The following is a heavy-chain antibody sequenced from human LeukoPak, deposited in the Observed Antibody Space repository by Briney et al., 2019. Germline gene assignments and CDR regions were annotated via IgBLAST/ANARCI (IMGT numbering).Heavy chain of an antibody. J-gene: IGHJ4*02. CDR1: GFTFSDYY. CDR3: ARHMDGLRGYFDY. V-gene: IGHV3-11*04. D-gene: IGHD2-2*03. Sequence: PGGSLRLSCAASGFTFSDYYMRWIRQAPGKGLEWVSYISSSGSTIYYADSVKGRFTISRDNAKISLYLQMNSLRAEDTAVYYCARHMDGLRGYFDYWGQGTLVTVSS. CDR2: ISSSGSTI.